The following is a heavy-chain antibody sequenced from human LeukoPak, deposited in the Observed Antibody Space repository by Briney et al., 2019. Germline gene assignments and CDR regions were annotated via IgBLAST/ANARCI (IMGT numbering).Heavy chain of an antibody. J-gene: IGHJ5*01. CDR2: IYYSGST. CDR1: GGSVSSGNYY. CDR3: ARDPNGYFHF. D-gene: IGHD2-8*01. Sequence: SETLSLTCSVSGGSVSSGNYYWSWIRQPPGKGLEWIGYIYYSGSTNYNPSLKSRVTISVDTSKNQFSLKLSSVTAADTAVYLRARDPNGYFHFRGQGTL. V-gene: IGHV4-61*01.